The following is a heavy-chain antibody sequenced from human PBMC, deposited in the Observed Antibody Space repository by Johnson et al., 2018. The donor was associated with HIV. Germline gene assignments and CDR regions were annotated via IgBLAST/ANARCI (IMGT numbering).Heavy chain of an antibody. Sequence: EVQLVESGGVVVQPGGSLRLSCAVSGFTFDDYAMHWVRQAPGKGLEWVSLISWDGNSTYYADSVKGRFTISRENSENSLYLQMNSLRAEDTALYYCAKDMGYSSFGYGFDIWGQGTMVTVSS. CDR3: AKDMGYSSFGYGFDI. CDR1: GFTFDDYA. D-gene: IGHD6-19*01. V-gene: IGHV3-43D*03. J-gene: IGHJ3*02. CDR2: ISWDGNST.